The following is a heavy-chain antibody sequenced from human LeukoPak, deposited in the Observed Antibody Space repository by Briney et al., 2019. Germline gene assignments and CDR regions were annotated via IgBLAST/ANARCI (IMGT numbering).Heavy chain of an antibody. J-gene: IGHJ4*02. CDR1: GYTFTSYY. V-gene: IGHV1-46*01. Sequence: GASVTVSCKASGYTFTSYYMHWVRQAPGQGLEWMGIINPSGGSTSYAQKFQGRVTMTRDTSTSTVYMELSSLRSEDTAVYYCARGRTIRLGELSLFTYWGQGTLVTVSS. CDR2: INPSGGST. CDR3: ARGRTIRLGELSLFTY. D-gene: IGHD3-16*02.